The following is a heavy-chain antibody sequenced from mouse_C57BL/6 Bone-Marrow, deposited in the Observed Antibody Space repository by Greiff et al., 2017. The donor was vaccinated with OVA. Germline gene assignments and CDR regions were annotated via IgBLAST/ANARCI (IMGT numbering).Heavy chain of an antibody. D-gene: IGHD1-1*01. CDR1: GYTFTSYW. Sequence: QVQLQQPGAELVMPGASVKLSCKASGYTFTSYWMHWVKQRPGQGLEWIGEIDPSDSYTNYNQKFKGKSTLTVDKSSSTAYMQLSSLTSEDSAVYYCARGYGSPFAYWGQGTLVTVSA. CDR2: IDPSDSYT. CDR3: ARGYGSPFAY. V-gene: IGHV1-69*01. J-gene: IGHJ3*01.